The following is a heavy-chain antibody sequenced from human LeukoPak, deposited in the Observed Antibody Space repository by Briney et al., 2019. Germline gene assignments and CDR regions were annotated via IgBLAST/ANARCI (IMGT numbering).Heavy chain of an antibody. Sequence: SQTLSLTCTVSGGSISSGDYYWSRIRQPPGKGLEWIGYIYYSGSTYYNPSLKSRVTISVDTSKSQFSLKLSSVTAADTAVYYCASYDYGDYYGMDVWGQGTTVTVSS. D-gene: IGHD4-17*01. CDR2: IYYSGST. CDR1: GGSISSGDYY. CDR3: ASYDYGDYYGMDV. V-gene: IGHV4-30-4*01. J-gene: IGHJ6*02.